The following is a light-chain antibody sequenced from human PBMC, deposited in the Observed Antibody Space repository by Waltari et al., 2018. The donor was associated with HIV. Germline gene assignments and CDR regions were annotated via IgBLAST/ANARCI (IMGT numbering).Light chain of an antibody. V-gene: IGLV1-44*01. CDR1: SSNLGSNT. J-gene: IGLJ3*02. CDR2: SNN. Sequence: QSVLTPPPPASGTPGQRVTISCSGSSSNLGSNTVNWYQQPPGTAPKLLIYSNNQRPSGVPDRLSGSKSGTSASLAISGLQSEDEANYYCAAWDDSLIGPVFGGGTKLTVL. CDR3: AAWDDSLIGPV.